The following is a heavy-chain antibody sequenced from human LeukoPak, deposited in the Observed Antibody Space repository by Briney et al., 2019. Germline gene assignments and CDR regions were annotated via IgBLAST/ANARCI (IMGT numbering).Heavy chain of an antibody. CDR2: ISGSGGST. CDR3: AKAYEGPWFGELFPLDY. D-gene: IGHD3-10*01. Sequence: PGGSLRLSCAASGFTFSSYAMSWVRQAPGKGLEWVSAISGSGGSTYYADSVKGRFTISRDNSKNTLYLQMNSQRAEDTAVYYCAKAYEGPWFGELFPLDYWGQGTLVTVSS. CDR1: GFTFSSYA. V-gene: IGHV3-23*01. J-gene: IGHJ4*02.